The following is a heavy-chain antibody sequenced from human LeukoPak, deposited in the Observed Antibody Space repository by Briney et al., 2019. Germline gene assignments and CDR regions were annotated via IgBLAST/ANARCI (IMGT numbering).Heavy chain of an antibody. V-gene: IGHV3-48*01. D-gene: IGHD5-18*01. CDR3: AREKETAMVSSYYYYGMDV. J-gene: IGHJ6*02. Sequence: GGSLRLSCAASGFTFSSYSMTWVRQAPGKGLEWVSYISSSSSTIYYADSVKGRFTISRDNAKNSLYLQMNSLRAEDTAVYYCAREKETAMVSSYYYYGMDVWGQGTTVTVSS. CDR2: ISSSSSTI. CDR1: GFTFSSYS.